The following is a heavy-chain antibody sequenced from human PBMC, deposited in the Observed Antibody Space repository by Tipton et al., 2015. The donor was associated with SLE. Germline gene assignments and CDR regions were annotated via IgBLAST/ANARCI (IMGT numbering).Heavy chain of an antibody. J-gene: IGHJ4*02. CDR1: GGTFSSSV. V-gene: IGHV1-18*01. Sequence: QLVQSGAEVKKPGSSVKVSCKVSGGTFSSSVISWVRQAPGQGLEWMGWFSPYNGNTNYAQKLQGRVTMTADTSTSTAYMELSRLRSDDTAVYYCARVGGVGATLTYWGQGTLVTVSS. CDR3: ARVGGVGATLTY. CDR2: FSPYNGNT. D-gene: IGHD1-26*01.